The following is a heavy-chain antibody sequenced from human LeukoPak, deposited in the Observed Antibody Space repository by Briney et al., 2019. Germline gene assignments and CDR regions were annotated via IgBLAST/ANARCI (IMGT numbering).Heavy chain of an antibody. J-gene: IGHJ6*02. CDR2: LNSDGSTT. Sequence: GGSLRLSCAASGFTFTNYWMSWVRQAPGKGLVWVSRLNSDGSTTSYADSVKGRFTISRDNAKNTLYVQMNSLRDEDTAVYYCARGYYGMDVWGQGTTVTVSS. CDR1: GFTFTNYW. V-gene: IGHV3-74*01. CDR3: ARGYYGMDV.